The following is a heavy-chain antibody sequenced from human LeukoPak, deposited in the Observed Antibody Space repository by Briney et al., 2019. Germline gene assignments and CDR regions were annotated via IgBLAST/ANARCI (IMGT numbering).Heavy chain of an antibody. CDR2: IYYSGST. J-gene: IGHJ4*02. V-gene: IGHV4-59*01. D-gene: IGHD5-18*01. Sequence: SETLSLTCTVSGDSISLYYWSWIRQPPGKGLEWIGYIYYSGSTNYNPSLKSRVTISIDTSKNQFSLNLSSVTAADTAVYYCARGASGYSYGWGQGTLVTVSS. CDR3: ARGASGYSYG. CDR1: GDSISLYY.